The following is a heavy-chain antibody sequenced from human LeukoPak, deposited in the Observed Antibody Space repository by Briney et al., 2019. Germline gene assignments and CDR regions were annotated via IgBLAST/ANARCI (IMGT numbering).Heavy chain of an antibody. V-gene: IGHV1-2*02. J-gene: IGHJ6*03. CDR2: INPNSGGT. CDR3: ARVNYYDSSGYYYYYHYMDV. CDR1: GYTFTGYY. Sequence: ASVKVSCKASGYTFTGYYMHWVRQAPGQGLEWMGWINPNSGGTNYAQKFQGRVNMTRDTSISTAYMELSRLRSDDTAVYYCARVNYYDSSGYYYYYHYMDVWGKGTTVTVSS. D-gene: IGHD3-22*01.